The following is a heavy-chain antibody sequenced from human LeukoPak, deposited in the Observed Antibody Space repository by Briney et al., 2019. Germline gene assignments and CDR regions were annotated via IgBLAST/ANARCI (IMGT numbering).Heavy chain of an antibody. CDR3: AASLRTYCSGNKCYSDYYYYGMDV. V-gene: IGHV3-33*01. CDR2: IWYDGSNK. Sequence: PGGSLRLSCAASGFTFSSYGMHWVRQAPGKGLEWVAVIWYDGSNKYYADSVKGRFTISRDNSKNTLYLQMNSLRAEDTAVYYCAASLRTYCSGNKCYSDYYYYGMDVWGQGTTVIVSS. D-gene: IGHD2-15*01. CDR1: GFTFSSYG. J-gene: IGHJ6*02.